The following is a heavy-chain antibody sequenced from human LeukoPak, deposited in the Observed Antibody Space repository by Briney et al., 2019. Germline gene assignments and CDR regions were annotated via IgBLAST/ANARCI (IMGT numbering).Heavy chain of an antibody. V-gene: IGHV3-74*01. CDR1: GFTFSSYW. CDR3: ARATGSYYSLGY. D-gene: IGHD1-26*01. J-gene: IGHJ4*02. Sequence: GGSLRLSCAASGFTFSSYWMHWVRQAPGKGLVWVSRINSDGSSTSYADSVKGRFTVSRDNATNTLYLQMNSLRAEDTAVYYCARATGSYYSLGYWGQGTLVTVSS. CDR2: INSDGSST.